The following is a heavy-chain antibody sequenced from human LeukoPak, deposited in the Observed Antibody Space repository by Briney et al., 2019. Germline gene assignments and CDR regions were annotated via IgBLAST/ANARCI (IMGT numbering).Heavy chain of an antibody. CDR2: ISSSSSYI. D-gene: IGHD7-27*01. V-gene: IGHV3-21*01. CDR3: ARFTGGQGDY. J-gene: IGHJ4*02. Sequence: GGSLRLSCAASGFTFSSYAMSWVRQAPGKGLEWVSSISSSSSYIYYADSVKGRFTISRDNAKNSLYLQMNSLRAEDTAVYYCARFTGGQGDYWGQGTLVTVSS. CDR1: GFTFSSYA.